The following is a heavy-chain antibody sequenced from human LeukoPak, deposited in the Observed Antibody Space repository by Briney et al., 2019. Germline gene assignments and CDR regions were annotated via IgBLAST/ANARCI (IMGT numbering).Heavy chain of an antibody. Sequence: SETLSLTCTVSGGSISSYYWSWIRQPPGKGLEWIGYIYYSGSTNYNPSLKSRVTISVDTSKNQFSLKLSSVTAAYTAVYYCARLKTQQLVYYYGMDVWGQGTTVTVSS. J-gene: IGHJ6*02. V-gene: IGHV4-59*08. CDR1: GGSISSYY. CDR2: IYYSGST. CDR3: ARLKTQQLVYYYGMDV. D-gene: IGHD6-13*01.